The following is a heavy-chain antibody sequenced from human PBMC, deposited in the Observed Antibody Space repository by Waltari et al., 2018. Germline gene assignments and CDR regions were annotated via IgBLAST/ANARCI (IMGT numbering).Heavy chain of an antibody. V-gene: IGHV1-24*01. D-gene: IGHD5-12*01. CDR1: GYTLTDLS. CDR2: YEHETAEI. J-gene: IGHJ4*02. Sequence: QVQLEQSGAEVKKPGASVKVSCKVSGYTLTDLSMHGVRQAPGKGLEWMGGYEHETAEIIYAQSFLGRVTMTEATSSETAHMELRSLTSKDTAVYYCATDHHRQSGYDIWGQGTLVTVSS. CDR3: ATDHHRQSGYDI.